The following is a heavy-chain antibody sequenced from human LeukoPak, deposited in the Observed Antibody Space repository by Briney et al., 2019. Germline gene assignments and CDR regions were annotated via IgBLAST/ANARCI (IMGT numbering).Heavy chain of an antibody. Sequence: SETLSLTCAVYGVSFSGYYWSWIRQPPGKGLEWIGEINHSGSTNYNPSLKSRVTISVDTSKNQFSLKLSSVTAADTAVYYCARGSPSRGYSYGLGYWGQGTLVTVSS. CDR2: INHSGST. CDR3: ARGSPSRGYSYGLGY. D-gene: IGHD5-18*01. J-gene: IGHJ4*02. CDR1: GVSFSGYY. V-gene: IGHV4-34*01.